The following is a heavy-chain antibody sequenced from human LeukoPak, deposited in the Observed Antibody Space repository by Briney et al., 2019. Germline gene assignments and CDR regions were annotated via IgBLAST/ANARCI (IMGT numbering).Heavy chain of an antibody. CDR2: ISAYNGNT. D-gene: IGHD6-13*01. Sequence: ASVKVSCKASGYTFTSYGISWVRQAPGQGLEWLGWISAYNGNTNYAQKLQGRVTMTTDTSTSTAYMELRSLRSDDTAVYYCARAGSPNGQQLPYYMDVWGKGTTVTVSS. CDR1: GYTFTSYG. CDR3: ARAGSPNGQQLPYYMDV. V-gene: IGHV1-18*01. J-gene: IGHJ6*03.